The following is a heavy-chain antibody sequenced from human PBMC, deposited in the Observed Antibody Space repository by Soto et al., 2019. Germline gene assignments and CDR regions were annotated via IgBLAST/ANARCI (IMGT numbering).Heavy chain of an antibody. Sequence: ASVKVSCKASGYTFNIYVSTWVRQAPGQGLEWLGWVSGYNGNTEYAQSFQGRVTMTSDTSTNTAYMELRSLRSDDTAVYYCARYSSSPYYYYSMDVWGQGTTVTVSS. V-gene: IGHV1-18*01. CDR1: GYTFNIYV. CDR3: ARYSSSPYYYYSMDV. D-gene: IGHD3-22*01. J-gene: IGHJ6*02. CDR2: VSGYNGNT.